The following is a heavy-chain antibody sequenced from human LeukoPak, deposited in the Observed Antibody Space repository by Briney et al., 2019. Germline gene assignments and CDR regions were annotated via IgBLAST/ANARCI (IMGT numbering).Heavy chain of an antibody. CDR1: GFTFSSYG. CDR3: ARDYYDSSGYYPWGY. CDR2: ISYDGSNK. V-gene: IGHV3-30*03. J-gene: IGHJ4*02. D-gene: IGHD3-22*01. Sequence: GGSLRLSCAASGFTFSSYGMHWVRQAPGKGLEWVAVISYDGSNKYYADSVKGRFTISRDNSKNTLYLQMNSLRAEDTAVYYCARDYYDSSGYYPWGYWGQGTLVTVSS.